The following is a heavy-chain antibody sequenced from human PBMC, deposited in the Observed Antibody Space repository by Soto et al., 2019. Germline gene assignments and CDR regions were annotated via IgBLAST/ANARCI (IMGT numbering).Heavy chain of an antibody. CDR2: IYHSGST. V-gene: IGHV4-30-2*01. CDR1: GGSISSGGYS. Sequence: QLQLQESGSGLVKPSQTLSLTCAVSGGSISSGGYSWSWIRQPPGKGLEWIGYIYHSGSTYYNPSLKSRVTISVDRSKNQFSLKLSSVTAADTAVYYCARVNTMVRGVSIQVWFDPWGQGTLVTVSS. J-gene: IGHJ5*02. CDR3: ARVNTMVRGVSIQVWFDP. D-gene: IGHD3-10*01.